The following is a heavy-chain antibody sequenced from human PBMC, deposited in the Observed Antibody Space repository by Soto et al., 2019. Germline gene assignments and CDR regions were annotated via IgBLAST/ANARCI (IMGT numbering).Heavy chain of an antibody. D-gene: IGHD2-8*01. J-gene: IGHJ6*02. CDR3: ARGEGDGRYYYYYYGMDV. CDR2: IIPIFGTA. Sequence: GASVKVSCKASGGTFSSYAISWVRQAPGQGLEWMGGIIPIFGTANYAQKFQGRVTITADKSTSTAYMELSSLRSEDTAVYYCARGEGDGRYYYYYYGMDVWGQGTTVTVSS. V-gene: IGHV1-69*06. CDR1: GGTFSSYA.